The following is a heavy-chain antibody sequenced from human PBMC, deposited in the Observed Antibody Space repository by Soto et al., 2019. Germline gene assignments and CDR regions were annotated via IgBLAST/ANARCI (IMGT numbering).Heavy chain of an antibody. CDR1: GGSFSNYY. Sequence: PSETLSLTCAVYGGSFSNYYWSWVRQPPGKGLEWIGSIYYSGSTYYNPSLKSRVTISVDTSKNQFSLKLSSVTAADTAVYYCARHSGYDITFDYWGQGTLVTVSS. J-gene: IGHJ4*02. CDR3: ARHSGYDITFDY. CDR2: IYYSGST. D-gene: IGHD5-12*01. V-gene: IGHV4-39*01.